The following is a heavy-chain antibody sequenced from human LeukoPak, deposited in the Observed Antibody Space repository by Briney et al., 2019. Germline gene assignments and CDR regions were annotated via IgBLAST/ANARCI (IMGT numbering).Heavy chain of an antibody. CDR1: GFTFSSYS. V-gene: IGHV3-21*01. Sequence: GGSLRLSCAASGFTFSSYSMNWVRQAPGKGLEWVSSISSSSSYIYYADSVKGRFTTSRDNAKNSLYLQMNSLRAEDTAVYYCARLIGLRAMDVWGKGTTVTVSS. D-gene: IGHD2-15*01. CDR3: ARLIGLRAMDV. CDR2: ISSSSSYI. J-gene: IGHJ6*04.